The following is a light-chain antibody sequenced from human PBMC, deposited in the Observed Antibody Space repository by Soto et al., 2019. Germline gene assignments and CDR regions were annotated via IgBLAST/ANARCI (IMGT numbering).Light chain of an antibody. J-gene: IGKJ1*01. CDR1: QTIDSW. Sequence: DIQMTQSPSTLSASVGDRVTITCRASQTIDSWLAWYQQRPGKPPNLLIYKASTLASGVPSRFSGSGSGTEFTLTINRLQPDDFATYYCQQYHIYSGTFGQGTKVELK. V-gene: IGKV1-5*03. CDR2: KAS. CDR3: QQYHIYSGT.